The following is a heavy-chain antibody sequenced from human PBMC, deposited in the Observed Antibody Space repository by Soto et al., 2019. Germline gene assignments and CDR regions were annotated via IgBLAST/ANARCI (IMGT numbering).Heavy chain of an antibody. CDR2: IYYSGST. CDR1: GGSISSGCYY. Sequence: SETLSLTCPVSGGSISSGCYYWSWIRQHPGKGLEWIGYIYYSGSTYYNPSLKSRVTISVDTSKNQFSLKLSSVTAADTAVYYCARASIFGVVIIHWALDYWGQGTLVTVSS. J-gene: IGHJ4*02. D-gene: IGHD3-3*01. CDR3: ARASIFGVVIIHWALDY. V-gene: IGHV4-31*03.